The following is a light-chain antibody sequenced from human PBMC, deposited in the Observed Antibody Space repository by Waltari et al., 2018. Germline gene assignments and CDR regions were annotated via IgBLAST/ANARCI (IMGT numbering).Light chain of an antibody. CDR3: QVWDHDSDRGV. CDR1: RLAFKH. CDR2: DDT. J-gene: IGLJ3*02. Sequence: YVLTQPPSVSVAPGQTAMITCRGSRLAFKHVHWYPGTPGRAPVLVVYDDTDRPSVSPERFSGSKSGNTATLTISRVEVGDEGDYYCQVWDHDSDRGVFGGGTNLTVL. V-gene: IGLV3-21*02.